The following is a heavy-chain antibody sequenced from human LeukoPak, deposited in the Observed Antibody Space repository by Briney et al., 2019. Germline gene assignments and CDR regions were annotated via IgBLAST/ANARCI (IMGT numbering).Heavy chain of an antibody. CDR2: ITGGVGST. Sequence: GGSLRLSCAASGFTFSNYAMSWVRQAPGKGWEWVSAITGGVGSTHYADSVKGRFTISRDNSKNTLYLQMNSLRAEDTAIYYCAKDIGVLDYWGQGTLVTVSS. CDR1: GFTFSNYA. V-gene: IGHV3-23*01. D-gene: IGHD3-10*01. J-gene: IGHJ4*02. CDR3: AKDIGVLDY.